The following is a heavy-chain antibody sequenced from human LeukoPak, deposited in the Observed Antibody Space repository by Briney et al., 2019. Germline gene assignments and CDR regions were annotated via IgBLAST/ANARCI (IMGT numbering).Heavy chain of an antibody. Sequence: SETLSLTCTVSGGSISSGSYYWSWIRQPAGKGLEWIGRIYTRGSTNYNPSLKSRVTISVDTSKNQFSLKLSSVTAADTAVYYCAREGSGYYYSDYWGQGTLVTVSS. D-gene: IGHD3-22*01. CDR3: AREGSGYYYSDY. CDR2: IYTRGST. V-gene: IGHV4-61*02. J-gene: IGHJ4*02. CDR1: GGSISSGSYY.